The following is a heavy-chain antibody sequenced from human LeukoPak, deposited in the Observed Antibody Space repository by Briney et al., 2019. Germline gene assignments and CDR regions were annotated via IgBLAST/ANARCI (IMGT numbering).Heavy chain of an antibody. V-gene: IGHV3-23*01. D-gene: IGHD2-21*02. Sequence: GGSLRLSCAASGVTFRIYAMSWVRQAPGKGLEWVSTISGSGGGTYYADSVKGRFTISRDNSKNTLYLQMNSLRAEDTAVYFCVTDWRGSSCDGDCLRYWGQGTLVTVSS. J-gene: IGHJ4*02. CDR1: GVTFRIYA. CDR2: ISGSGGGT. CDR3: VTDWRGSSCDGDCLRY.